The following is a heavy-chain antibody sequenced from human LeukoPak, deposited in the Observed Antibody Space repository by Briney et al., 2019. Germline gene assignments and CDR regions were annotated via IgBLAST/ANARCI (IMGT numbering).Heavy chain of an antibody. J-gene: IGHJ4*02. D-gene: IGHD2-2*01. Sequence: PGGSLRLSCADSGFTFRSYSMNWVRQAPGKGLEWVSSISSSSKYIYYADSVKGRFTISRDNAKNSLYLQMNSLRAEDTATYYCARGLVPAAVAFDYWGQGTLVTVSS. CDR1: GFTFRSYS. CDR2: ISSSSKYI. V-gene: IGHV3-21*01. CDR3: ARGLVPAAVAFDY.